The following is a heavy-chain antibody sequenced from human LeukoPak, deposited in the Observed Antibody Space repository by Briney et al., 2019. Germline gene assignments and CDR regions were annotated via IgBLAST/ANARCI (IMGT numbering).Heavy chain of an antibody. CDR3: ARLRGLYSDTNRYQTALDC. J-gene: IGHJ4*02. V-gene: IGHV3-7*01. D-gene: IGHD1-26*01. Sequence: AGALRLSCAASGFTFSNYWMSWVRQAPGKGLEWVGNIKQDGSEKFYVDSVKGRFTISRDNAKNSLYVQMNILRAEDTAVYYCARLRGLYSDTNRYQTALDCWGQGTLVTVSS. CDR1: GFTFSNYW. CDR2: IKQDGSEK.